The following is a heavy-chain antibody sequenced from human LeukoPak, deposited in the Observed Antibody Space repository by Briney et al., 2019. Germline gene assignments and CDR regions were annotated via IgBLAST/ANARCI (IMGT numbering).Heavy chain of an antibody. CDR2: ISYDGSNK. D-gene: IGHD5-24*01. CDR3: GRGGYNSALDY. Sequence: GRSLRLSCAASGFTFSSYAMNWVRQAPGKGLEWVAVISYDGSNKYYADSVKGRFTISRDNSKNTLYLQMNSLRAEDTAVYYCGRGGYNSALDYWGQGTLVTVSS. J-gene: IGHJ4*02. CDR1: GFTFSSYA. V-gene: IGHV3-30*04.